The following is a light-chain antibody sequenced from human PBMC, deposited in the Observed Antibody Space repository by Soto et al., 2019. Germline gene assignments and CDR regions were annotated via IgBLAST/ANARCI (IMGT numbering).Light chain of an antibody. V-gene: IGKV1-8*01. CDR2: AAS. CDR1: QGISSY. CDR3: QQYYSYLWT. Sequence: AIRMTQSPSSLSASTGDRVTITCRASQGISSYLGWYQQKPGKAPKLLIYAASTLQSGVPSRFSGSGSGTDFTLTISCLQSEDFATYYCQQYYSYLWTFGQGTKVEIK. J-gene: IGKJ1*01.